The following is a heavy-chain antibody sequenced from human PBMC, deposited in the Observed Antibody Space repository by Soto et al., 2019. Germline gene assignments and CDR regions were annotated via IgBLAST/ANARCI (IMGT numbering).Heavy chain of an antibody. CDR2: IIPIFGKP. V-gene: IGHV1-69*01. J-gene: IGHJ5*02. CDR3: ARGKWLLTYNWFDP. CDR1: GGTFRNYP. D-gene: IGHD3-22*01. Sequence: QVQLVQSGAEVKQPGSSVQVSCKASGGTFRNYPLSWVRQAPGQGLEWMGGIIPIFGKPNYAQNFQGRITFTADESMTTAYMELSSLRSEDTAVYYCARGKWLLTYNWFDPWGQGTLVTVSS.